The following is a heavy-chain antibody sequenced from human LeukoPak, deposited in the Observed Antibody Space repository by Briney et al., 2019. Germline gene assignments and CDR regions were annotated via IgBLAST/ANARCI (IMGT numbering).Heavy chain of an antibody. Sequence: ASVKVSCKASGYTFTSYDINWVRQATGQGLEWMGWMNPNSGNTGYAQKFQGRVTMTRNTSISTAYMELSSLRSEDTAVYYCAIYRIVEATTGDYWGQGTLVTVSS. CDR3: AIYRIVEATTGDY. CDR2: MNPNSGNT. D-gene: IGHD1-26*01. V-gene: IGHV1-8*01. J-gene: IGHJ4*02. CDR1: GYTFTSYD.